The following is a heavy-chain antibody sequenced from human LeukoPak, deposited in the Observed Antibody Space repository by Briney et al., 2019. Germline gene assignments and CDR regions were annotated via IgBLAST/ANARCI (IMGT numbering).Heavy chain of an antibody. CDR1: GFTFSGSA. CDR3: TRLGGEDAFDI. J-gene: IGHJ3*02. D-gene: IGHD2-21*01. V-gene: IGHV3-73*01. CDR2: IRSKANSYAT. Sequence: GGSLRLSCAASGFTFSGSAMHWVRQASGKGLEWVGRIRSKANSYATAYAGSVKGRFTISRDDSKNTAYLQMNSLKTEDTAVYYCTRLGGEDAFDIWGQGTMVTVSS.